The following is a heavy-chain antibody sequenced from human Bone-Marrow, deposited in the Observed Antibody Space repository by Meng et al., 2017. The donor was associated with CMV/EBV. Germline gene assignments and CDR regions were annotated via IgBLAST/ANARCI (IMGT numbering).Heavy chain of an antibody. Sequence: GGSLRLSCAASGFTFSSYSMNWVRQAPGKGLEWVSYISSAGAIYYADSVTGRFTISRDNAKNSLYLQVNSLRAEDTAVYYCARGFSKDYWCQGTLVTVSS. CDR3: ARGFSKDY. D-gene: IGHD2-2*01. V-gene: IGHV3-48*04. CDR1: GFTFSSYS. CDR2: ISSAGAI. J-gene: IGHJ4*02.